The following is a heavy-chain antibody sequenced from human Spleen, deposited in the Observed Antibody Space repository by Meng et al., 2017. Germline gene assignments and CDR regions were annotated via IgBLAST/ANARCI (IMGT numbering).Heavy chain of an antibody. CDR2: IYSSGST. CDR3: ARVSSDYGDYSYSDY. V-gene: IGHV4-4*07. Sequence: SETLSLTCTVSGASISGYYWSWIRQPAGKGLEWIGRIYSSGSTDYNPSLKSRVTMSVDTSKNQFSLKLSSVTAADTAVYYCARVSSDYGDYSYSDYWGQGTLVTVSS. J-gene: IGHJ4*02. CDR1: GASISGYY. D-gene: IGHD4-17*01.